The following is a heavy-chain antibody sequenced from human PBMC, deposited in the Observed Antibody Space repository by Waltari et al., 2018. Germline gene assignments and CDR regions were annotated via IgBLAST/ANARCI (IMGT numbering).Heavy chain of an antibody. V-gene: IGHV4-39*01. D-gene: IGHD1-1*01. J-gene: IGHJ3*01. Sequence: QLQLQESGPGLVKPSETLSLTCSVSGVSITSNRHYWGWIRQPPGQGMEWIGTMSSTGSTYSSPSLESRVTVSRDTSKNQLSLKLVSVTAADTAVYYCATYIGASVGTAAFDVWGQGTMVAVSS. CDR3: ATYIGASVGTAAFDV. CDR1: GVSITSNRHY. CDR2: MSSTGST.